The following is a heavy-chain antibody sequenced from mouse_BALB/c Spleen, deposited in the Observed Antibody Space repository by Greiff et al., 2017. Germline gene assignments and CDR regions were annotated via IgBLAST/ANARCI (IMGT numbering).Heavy chain of an antibody. V-gene: IGHV1-77*01. CDR2: IYPGSGNT. CDR3: ARRLYYYGSSYDWYFDV. Sequence: QVQLQQSGAELARPGASVKLSCKASGYTFTDYYINWVKQRTGQGLEWIGEIYPGSGNTYYNEKFKGKATLTADKSSSTAYMQLSSLTSEDSAVYFCARRLYYYGSSYDWYFDVWGAGTTVTVSS. J-gene: IGHJ1*01. CDR1: GYTFTDYY. D-gene: IGHD1-1*01.